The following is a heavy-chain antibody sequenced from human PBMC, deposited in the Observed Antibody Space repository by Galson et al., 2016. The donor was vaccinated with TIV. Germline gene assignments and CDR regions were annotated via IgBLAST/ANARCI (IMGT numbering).Heavy chain of an antibody. CDR3: ARARYSNGWFTDF. CDR1: GFTFSNYN. Sequence: SLRLSCAASGFTFSNYNMNWVRQAPGKGLEWVAVMWFDGSDIYYADSVKGRFTISRDNSKNTLYLQMNSLRGEDTAVYYCARARYSNGWFTDFWGQGTLVTVSS. D-gene: IGHD6-19*01. J-gene: IGHJ4*02. V-gene: IGHV3-33*08. CDR2: MWFDGSDI.